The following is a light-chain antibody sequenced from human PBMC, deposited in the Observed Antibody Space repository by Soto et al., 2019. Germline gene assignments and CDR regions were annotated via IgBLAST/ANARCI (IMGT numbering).Light chain of an antibody. Sequence: QSALAQTASVSASPGQSITISCTGTSSDVGRYNYVSWYQQHPGKVPQLLIYDVNKRPSGVSTRFSGSKSGNTASLTISGLQAEDEADYYCGSYSDTVTRVFGTGTKVTVL. CDR2: DVN. CDR1: SSDVGRYNY. CDR3: GSYSDTVTRV. V-gene: IGLV2-14*03. J-gene: IGLJ1*01.